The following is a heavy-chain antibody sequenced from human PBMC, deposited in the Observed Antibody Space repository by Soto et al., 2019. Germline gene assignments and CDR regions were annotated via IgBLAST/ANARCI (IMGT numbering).Heavy chain of an antibody. CDR3: ARDVDTAMVGAFDI. V-gene: IGHV3-30-3*01. CDR1: GFTFSSYA. J-gene: IGHJ3*02. CDR2: ISYDGSNK. Sequence: LRLSCAASGFTFSSYAMHWVRQAPGKGLEWVAVISYDGSNKYYADSVKGRFTISRDNSKNTLYLQMNSLRAEDTAVYYCARDVDTAMVGAFDIWGQGTMVTVSS. D-gene: IGHD5-18*01.